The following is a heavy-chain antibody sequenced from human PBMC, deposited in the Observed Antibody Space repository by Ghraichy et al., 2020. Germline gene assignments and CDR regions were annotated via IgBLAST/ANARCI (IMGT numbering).Heavy chain of an antibody. CDR1: GFNFISYT. CDR3: TRGGPGVGYFQY. D-gene: IGHD1-14*01. Sequence: GGSLRLSCAASGFNFISYTLNWVRQAPGKGLEWVASISSPTTYIYYADSVKGRFTISRDDAKSTLFLQMDSLRADDTAIYYCTRGGPGVGYFQYWGQGTVVTVSS. J-gene: IGHJ1*01. V-gene: IGHV3-21*06. CDR2: ISSPTTYI.